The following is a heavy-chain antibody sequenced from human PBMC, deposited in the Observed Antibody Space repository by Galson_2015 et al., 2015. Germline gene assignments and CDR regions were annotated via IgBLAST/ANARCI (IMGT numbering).Heavy chain of an antibody. CDR3: ARHVGFRCSGGSCYINDY. D-gene: IGHD2-15*01. V-gene: IGHV5-10-1*01. J-gene: IGHJ4*02. CDR1: GYSFTSYW. CDR2: IDPSDSYT. Sequence: QSGAEVKKPGESLKISCKGSGYSFTSYWIGWVRQMPGKGLEWMGRIDPSDSYTNYSPSFQDHITISADKSISTAYLQWSSLKASDTAMYYCARHVGFRCSGGSCYINDYWGQGTLVTVSS.